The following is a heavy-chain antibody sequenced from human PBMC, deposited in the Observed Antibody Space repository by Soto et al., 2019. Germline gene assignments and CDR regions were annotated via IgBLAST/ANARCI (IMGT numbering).Heavy chain of an antibody. CDR1: GFTFSSYS. J-gene: IGHJ2*01. CDR3: AVPVAGTWYFDL. V-gene: IGHV3-21*01. D-gene: IGHD6-19*01. Sequence: EVQLVESGGGLVKPGGSLRLSCAASGFTFSSYSMNWVRQAPGKGLEWVSSISSSSSYIYYADSVKGRFTISRDNAKNSLYLQMNSLRAEDTAVYYCAVPVAGTWYFDLWGRGTLVTVSS. CDR2: ISSSSSYI.